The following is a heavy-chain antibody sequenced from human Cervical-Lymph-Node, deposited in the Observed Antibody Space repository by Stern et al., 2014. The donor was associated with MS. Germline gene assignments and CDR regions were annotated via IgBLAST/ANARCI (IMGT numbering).Heavy chain of an antibody. J-gene: IGHJ3*02. CDR3: ARRRGTGWYGLGDDFDI. CDR2: IYPEDSDT. CDR1: GYSFPSYW. V-gene: IGHV5-51*01. Sequence: VQLVQSGAEVKKPGESLKISCKGSGYSFPSYWIGWVRQMPGKGLEWMGTIYPEDSDTRYSPSFQGQVTTSADKSINTAYLQWSSLKASDTATYYCARRRGTGWYGLGDDFDIWGQGTKVIVSS. D-gene: IGHD6-19*01.